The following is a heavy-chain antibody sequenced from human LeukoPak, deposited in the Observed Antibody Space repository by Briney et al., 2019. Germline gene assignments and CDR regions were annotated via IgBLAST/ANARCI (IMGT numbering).Heavy chain of an antibody. Sequence: SQTLSLTRAFSVDSVSSNSAAWNWLRQSPSRGLEWLGRTYYRSKWYNDYAVSVKSRITINPDTSKNQFSLQLNSVTPEDTAVYYCARVIQYRYESWGQGTLVTVSS. CDR2: TYYRSKWYN. V-gene: IGHV6-1*01. D-gene: IGHD4-11*01. CDR1: VDSVSSNSAA. CDR3: ARVIQYRYES. J-gene: IGHJ4*02.